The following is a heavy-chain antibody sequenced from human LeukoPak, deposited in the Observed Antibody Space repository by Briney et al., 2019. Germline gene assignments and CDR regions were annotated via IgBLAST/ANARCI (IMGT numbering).Heavy chain of an antibody. D-gene: IGHD3-9*01. CDR3: ARAGGILTGYNYYYGMDV. CDR2: INPSGGST. CDR1: GYTSTSYY. Sequence: ASVKVSCKASGYTSTSYYMHWVRQAPGQGLEWMGIINPSGGSTSYAQKFQGRVTMTRDTSTSTVYMELSSLRSEDTAVYYCARAGGILTGYNYYYGMDVWGQGTTVTVSS. J-gene: IGHJ6*02. V-gene: IGHV1-46*01.